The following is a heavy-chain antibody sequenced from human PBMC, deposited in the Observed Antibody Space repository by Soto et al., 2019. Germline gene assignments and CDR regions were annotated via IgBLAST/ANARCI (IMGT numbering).Heavy chain of an antibody. D-gene: IGHD3-10*01. CDR1: GGSISSSSYY. CDR2: IYYSGST. CDR3: ARHGLLWFGERDAFDI. V-gene: IGHV4-39*01. Sequence: PSETLSLTCTVSGGSISSSSYYWGWIRQPPGKGLEWIGSIYYSGSTYYNPSLKSRVTISVDTSKNQFSLKLSSVTAADTAVYCCARHGLLWFGERDAFDIWGQGTMVTVSS. J-gene: IGHJ3*02.